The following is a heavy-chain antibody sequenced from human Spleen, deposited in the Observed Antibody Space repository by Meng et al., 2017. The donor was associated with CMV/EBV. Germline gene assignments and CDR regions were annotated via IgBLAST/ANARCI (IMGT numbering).Heavy chain of an antibody. D-gene: IGHD6-13*01. V-gene: IGHV1-46*01. J-gene: IGHJ6*02. Sequence: ASVKVSCKASGYTFTSYYMHWVRQAPGQGLEWMGIINPSGGSTSYAQKFQGRVTMTRDTSTSTVYMELSSLRSEDTAVYYCARGAQQLPYYYYYYGMDVWGQGTTGTVSS. CDR3: ARGAQQLPYYYYYYGMDV. CDR1: GYTFTSYY. CDR2: INPSGGST.